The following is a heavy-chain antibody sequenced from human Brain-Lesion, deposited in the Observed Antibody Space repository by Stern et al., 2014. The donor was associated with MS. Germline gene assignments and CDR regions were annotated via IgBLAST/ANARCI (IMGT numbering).Heavy chain of an antibody. J-gene: IGHJ6*02. CDR2: IFNSGST. V-gene: IGHV4-61*02. CDR1: GGSISSGGYY. Sequence: VQLVESGPGLVKPSQTLSLSCTVSGGSISSGGYYWSWIRQPAGKGLEWIGRIFNSGSTRHNPSLQSRVTPSIATSPNPFPLRVNPRTAADTAVYYCARGRVVPGFQYYATDVWGQGTTVIVSS. D-gene: IGHD2-2*01. CDR3: ARGRVVPGFQYYATDV.